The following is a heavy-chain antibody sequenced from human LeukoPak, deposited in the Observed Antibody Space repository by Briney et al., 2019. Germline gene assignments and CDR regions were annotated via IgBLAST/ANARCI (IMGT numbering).Heavy chain of an antibody. CDR3: ARGSVRPSGSSSPAPTFDY. Sequence: SETLSLTCTVSGGSISSGGYYWSWIRQPPGKGLEWLGYIYHSGSTYYNPSLKSRVTISVDRSKNQFSLKLSSVTAADTAVYYCARGSVRPSGSSSPAPTFDYWGQGTLVTVSS. CDR2: IYHSGST. V-gene: IGHV4-30-2*01. J-gene: IGHJ4*02. D-gene: IGHD6-6*01. CDR1: GGSISSGGYY.